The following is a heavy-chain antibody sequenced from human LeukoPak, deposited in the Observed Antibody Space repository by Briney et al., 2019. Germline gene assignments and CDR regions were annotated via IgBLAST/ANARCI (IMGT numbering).Heavy chain of an antibody. D-gene: IGHD6-19*01. V-gene: IGHV3-53*01. CDR2: IYSGGST. Sequence: GGSLRLSCAASGFTFSSNYMSWVRQAPGKGLEWVSVIYSGGSTYYSDSVKGRFTISRHNSKNTLYLQMNSLRAEDTAVYYCARVSGWYSFAIDYWGQGTLVTVSS. CDR1: GFTFSSNY. CDR3: ARVSGWYSFAIDY. J-gene: IGHJ4*02.